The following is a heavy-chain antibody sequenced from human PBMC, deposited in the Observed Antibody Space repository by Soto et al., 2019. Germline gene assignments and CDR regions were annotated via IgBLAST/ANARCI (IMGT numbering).Heavy chain of an antibody. J-gene: IGHJ5*01. CDR2: IGGTGADT. V-gene: IGHV3-23*01. D-gene: IGHD6-19*01. CDR3: AKDAVAYNGKWDWFDS. CDR1: RFTFSDYA. Sequence: ESGGGLVQPGGSLTLSCAASRFTFSDYAMSWVRQAPGKGLEWVSAIGGTGADTYYADSVRGRFTVSRDNSKNTLFLQLNSLRDEDTAVYYCAKDAVAYNGKWDWFDSWGQGTLVTVSS.